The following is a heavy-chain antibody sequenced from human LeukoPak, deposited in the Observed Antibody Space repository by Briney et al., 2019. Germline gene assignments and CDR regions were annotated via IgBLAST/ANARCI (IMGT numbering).Heavy chain of an antibody. CDR1: GFTVSSNY. J-gene: IGHJ6*03. CDR3: ARDERYYDFWSGSYYYYMDV. V-gene: IGHV3-53*01. CDR2: IYSGGST. D-gene: IGHD3-3*01. Sequence: GGSLRLSCAASGFTVSSNYMSWVRQAPGKGLEWVSVIYSGGSTYYADSVKGRFTISRDNSKNTLYLQMNSLRAEDTAVYYCARDERYYDFWSGSYYYYMDVWGKGTTVTVSS.